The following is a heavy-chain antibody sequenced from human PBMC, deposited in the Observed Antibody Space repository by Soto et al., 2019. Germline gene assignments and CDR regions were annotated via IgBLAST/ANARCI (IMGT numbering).Heavy chain of an antibody. V-gene: IGHV3-66*01. D-gene: IGHD6-13*01. Sequence: GGSLRLSCAASGCTVSSNYMSWVRQAPGKGLEWVSVIYSGGSTYYADSVKGRFTISRDNSKNTLYLQMNSLRAEDTAVYYCARSPFGSSWYYFDYWGQGTLVTVSS. CDR2: IYSGGST. CDR1: GCTVSSNY. CDR3: ARSPFGSSWYYFDY. J-gene: IGHJ4*02.